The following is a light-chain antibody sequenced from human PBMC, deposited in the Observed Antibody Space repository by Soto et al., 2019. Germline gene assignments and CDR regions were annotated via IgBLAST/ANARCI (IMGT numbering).Light chain of an antibody. Sequence: DVQMTQSPSTLSASVGDKVTITCRASQNIRTTWLAWFHQRPGKAPNVLIYQGSTLASRVSSRFSGSGSGTEFTLTINSLQPDDFATYFCQQYAAQSPWTFGQGTRVE. CDR1: QNIRTTW. V-gene: IGKV1-5*03. CDR2: QGS. J-gene: IGKJ1*01. CDR3: QQYAAQSPWT.